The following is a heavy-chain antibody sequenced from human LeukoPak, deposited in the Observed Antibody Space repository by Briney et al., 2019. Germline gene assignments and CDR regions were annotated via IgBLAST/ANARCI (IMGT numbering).Heavy chain of an antibody. J-gene: IGHJ4*02. D-gene: IGHD4-17*01. CDR3: ARDGDYWGRVARWGY. Sequence: KSSETLSLTCAVYGGSFSGYYWSWIRQPPGKGLEWIGEINHSGSTNYNPSLKSRVTISVDTSKNQFSLKLSSVTAADTAVYYCARDGDYWGRVARWGYWGQGTLVTVSS. CDR2: INHSGST. V-gene: IGHV4-34*01. CDR1: GGSFSGYY.